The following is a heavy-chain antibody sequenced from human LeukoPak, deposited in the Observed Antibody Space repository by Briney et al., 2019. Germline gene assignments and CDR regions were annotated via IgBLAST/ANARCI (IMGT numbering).Heavy chain of an antibody. Sequence: GGSLRLSCAPSGFTFSRHGMHWVRQAPGKGLEWVAIISNDGSRKYYAHSVEGRFTISRDNSKNTLYLQMDGLRAEDTAVYYCARDRAWNYFDYWGQGTLVTVSS. CDR2: ISNDGSRK. CDR3: ARDRAWNYFDY. D-gene: IGHD3-3*01. CDR1: GFTFSRHG. V-gene: IGHV3-30*03. J-gene: IGHJ4*02.